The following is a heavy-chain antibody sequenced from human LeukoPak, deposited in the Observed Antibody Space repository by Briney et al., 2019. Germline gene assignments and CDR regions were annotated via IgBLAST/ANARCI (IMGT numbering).Heavy chain of an antibody. CDR3: ARDPAPTGAFDI. V-gene: IGHV3-7*01. Sequence: GGSLRLSCAASGFTFMTYWMSWVRQAPGKGLEWVANIKQDVSEKYYVDSVKGRFTISRDNAKNSLYLQMNSLRAEDTAVYYCARDPAPTGAFDIWGQGTMVTVSS. J-gene: IGHJ3*02. CDR1: GFTFMTYW. D-gene: IGHD3-9*01. CDR2: IKQDVSEK.